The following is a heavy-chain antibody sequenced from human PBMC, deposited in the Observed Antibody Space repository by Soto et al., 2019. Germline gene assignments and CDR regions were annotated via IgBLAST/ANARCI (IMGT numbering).Heavy chain of an antibody. CDR2: ISFDGKKR. J-gene: IGHJ4*02. Sequence: SCVGCGFTFRNYAFHWVRRAPGKGLEWVALISFDGKKRYYTDSVKGPFTISRDDSKNTVYLEMNSLRVEDTAVYYCARSLFGDLTNFDFWGQGTLVTVSS. CDR3: ARSLFGDLTNFDF. CDR1: GFTFRNYA. V-gene: IGHV3-30*04. D-gene: IGHD4-17*01.